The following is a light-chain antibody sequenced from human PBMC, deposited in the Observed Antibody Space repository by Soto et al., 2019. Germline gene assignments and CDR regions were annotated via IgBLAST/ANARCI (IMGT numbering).Light chain of an antibody. Sequence: QSVLTQPASVSGSPGQSITISCTGTSSDVGGYNYVSWYQQHPGKAPKLMIYDVSNRPSGVSNRFSGSKSGNTASLTISGLQAEDEADYYCSSYTSSRLVVFGGGTQLTVL. V-gene: IGLV2-14*01. J-gene: IGLJ2*01. CDR3: SSYTSSRLVV. CDR1: SSDVGGYNY. CDR2: DVS.